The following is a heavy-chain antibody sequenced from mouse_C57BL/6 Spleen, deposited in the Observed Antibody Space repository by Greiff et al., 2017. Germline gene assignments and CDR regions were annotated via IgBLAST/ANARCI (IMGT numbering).Heavy chain of an antibody. D-gene: IGHD4-1*01. Sequence: EVQLVESGGGLVKPGGSLKLSCAASGFTFSDYGMHWVRQAPEKGLEWVAYISSGSSTIHYANTVKGRFTISRDNAKNTLFLQMTSLRSEDTAMYYCARKAGTVFDYWGQGTTLTVSS. V-gene: IGHV5-17*01. J-gene: IGHJ2*01. CDR1: GFTFSDYG. CDR2: ISSGSSTI. CDR3: ARKAGTVFDY.